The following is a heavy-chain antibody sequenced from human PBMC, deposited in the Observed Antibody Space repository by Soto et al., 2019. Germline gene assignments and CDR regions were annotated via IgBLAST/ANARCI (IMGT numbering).Heavy chain of an antibody. J-gene: IGHJ6*01. CDR2: IKQDRSEK. V-gene: IGHV3-7*01. Sequence: GGSLTLSWAASGFTVSSYWMSWVRQAPGKGLEWVANIKQDRSEKYYVDSVKGRFTISRDNAKNSLYLQMSSLRAEDTAVYYCARVIAVSHRYYYFYYGIDVRRQRPTVPASP. D-gene: IGHD6-19*01. CDR3: ARVIAVSHRYYYFYYGIDV. CDR1: GFTVSSYW.